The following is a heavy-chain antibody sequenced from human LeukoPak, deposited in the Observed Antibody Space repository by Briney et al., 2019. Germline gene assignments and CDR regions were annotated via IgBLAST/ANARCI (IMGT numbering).Heavy chain of an antibody. CDR1: GYSFTSYW. V-gene: IGHV5-51*01. J-gene: IGHJ4*02. CDR2: IYPGDSDT. Sequence: GESLQISCKGSGYSFTSYWIGWVRQMPGKGLEWMGIIYPGDSDTSYSPSFQGQVTISADKSISTAYLQWSSLKASDTAMYYCARPSFEGCSGGSCDFPFDYWGQGTLVTVSS. CDR3: ARPSFEGCSGGSCDFPFDY. D-gene: IGHD2-15*01.